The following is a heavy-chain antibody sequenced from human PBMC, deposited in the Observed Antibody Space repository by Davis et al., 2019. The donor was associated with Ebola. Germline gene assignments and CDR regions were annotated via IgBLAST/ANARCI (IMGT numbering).Heavy chain of an antibody. CDR2: MGSSGGST. J-gene: IGHJ4*02. CDR1: GFTFSRYA. CDR3: AKDTPNQYYDILTGYSHYFDY. D-gene: IGHD3-9*01. Sequence: GESLKISCAASGFTFSRYAMSWVRQAPGKGLEWVSGMGSSGGSTYYADSVKGRFTFSRDNSKNTLYLQMNSLKAEDTAVYYCAKDTPNQYYDILTGYSHYFDYWGQGTLVTVSS. V-gene: IGHV3-23*01.